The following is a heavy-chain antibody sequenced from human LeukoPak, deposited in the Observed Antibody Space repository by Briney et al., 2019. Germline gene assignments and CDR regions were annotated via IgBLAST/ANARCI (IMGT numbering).Heavy chain of an antibody. CDR2: INPSGGST. J-gene: IGHJ4*02. Sequence: GASVRVSCKTSGYTFTSYYIHWVRQAPGQGLEWMGIINPSGGSTTYAQKYQGRVTMTRDTSTSTVYMELSSLSSEDTAVFYCTRARSYSNFNFDYWDQGTLVTVSS. CDR3: TRARSYSNFNFDY. V-gene: IGHV1-46*01. CDR1: GYTFTSYY. D-gene: IGHD4-11*01.